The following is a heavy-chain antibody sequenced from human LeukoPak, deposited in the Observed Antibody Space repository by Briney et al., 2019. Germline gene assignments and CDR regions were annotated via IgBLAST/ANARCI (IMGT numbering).Heavy chain of an antibody. CDR3: ARHGGTAFFDY. V-gene: IGHV3-21*01. J-gene: IGHJ4*02. D-gene: IGHD5-18*01. Sequence: GGSLRLSCAASGITFSSYGMSWVRQAPRKGLEWVSYISSGSSYIYYADSVKGRFTVSRDSAKNSLDLQMNSLRAEDTAVYYCARHGGTAFFDYWGQGTLVTVSS. CDR1: GITFSSYG. CDR2: ISSGSSYI.